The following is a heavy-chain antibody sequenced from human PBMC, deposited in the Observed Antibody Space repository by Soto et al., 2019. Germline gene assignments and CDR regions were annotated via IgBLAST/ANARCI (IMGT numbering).Heavy chain of an antibody. D-gene: IGHD2-15*01. Sequence: ASVKVSCKASGYTLTRYGISWVRQAPGQGLEWMGWISTYNSHTKYAHKFQDRVTMTTDTSTSTAYMELRSLRSDDTAVYYCAREYCSGGSCYGGDYWGQGTLVTVSS. CDR2: ISTYNSHT. V-gene: IGHV1-18*01. CDR3: AREYCSGGSCYGGDY. J-gene: IGHJ4*02. CDR1: GYTLTRYG.